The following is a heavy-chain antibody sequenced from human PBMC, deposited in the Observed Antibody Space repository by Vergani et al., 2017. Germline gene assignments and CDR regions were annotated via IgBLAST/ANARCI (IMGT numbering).Heavy chain of an antibody. V-gene: IGHV2-70*04. CDR2: IDWDDDK. D-gene: IGHD3-22*01. CDR3: ARMGYYGSSGYSGRYFDY. CDR1: GFSLSTSGMR. Sequence: QVTLKESGPALVKPTQTLTLTCTFSGFSLSTSGMRVSWIRQPPGKALEWLARIDWDDDKFYSTSLKTRLTISKDTSKNQVVLTMTNMDPVDTATYYCARMGYYGSSGYSGRYFDYWGQGTLVTVSS. J-gene: IGHJ4*02.